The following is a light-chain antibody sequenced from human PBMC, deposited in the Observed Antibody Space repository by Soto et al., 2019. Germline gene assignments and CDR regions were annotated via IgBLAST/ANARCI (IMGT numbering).Light chain of an antibody. Sequence: QSALTQPPSASGSPGQSVTISCTGTSSDVGGYVYVYWYQQYPGKAPKLMIYEVNKRPSGVPDRFSGSKSGNTASLTVSGLQAEDEADYYCSSYAGTNTDVIFGGGTKLTVL. CDR3: SSYAGTNTDVI. V-gene: IGLV2-8*01. J-gene: IGLJ2*01. CDR1: SSDVGGYVY. CDR2: EVN.